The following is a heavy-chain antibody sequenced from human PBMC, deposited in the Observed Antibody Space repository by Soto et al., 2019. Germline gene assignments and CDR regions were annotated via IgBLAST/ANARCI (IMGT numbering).Heavy chain of an antibody. Sequence: PGGSLRLSCAASGFSFGDYAMHWVRQAPGKGLEWISSISWNSAGTDYADSVKGRFTISRDNAKNSLYLQMNSLRAEDTALYYCTKDIFPVAGSFPPFDLWGQGTLVTVSS. CDR3: TKDIFPVAGSFPPFDL. J-gene: IGHJ4*02. CDR2: ISWNSAGT. D-gene: IGHD6-19*01. CDR1: GFSFGDYA. V-gene: IGHV3-9*01.